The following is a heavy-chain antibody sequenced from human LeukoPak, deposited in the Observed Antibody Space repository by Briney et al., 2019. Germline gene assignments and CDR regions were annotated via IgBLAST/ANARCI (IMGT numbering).Heavy chain of an antibody. CDR1: VYSISIGFY. CDR2: IHRSGST. D-gene: IGHD6-19*01. V-gene: IGHV4-38-2*02. J-gene: IGHJ3*02. CDR3: ARVEGSSSAWRDAFDI. Sequence: SETLSLTCTVSVYSISIGFYWGWIRQPPGKGLEYIGSIHRSGSTYYNPSLRSRLTTSIHMSKNQFSLKLTSVTAADTAVYYCARVEGSSSAWRDAFDIWGQGTVVTVSS.